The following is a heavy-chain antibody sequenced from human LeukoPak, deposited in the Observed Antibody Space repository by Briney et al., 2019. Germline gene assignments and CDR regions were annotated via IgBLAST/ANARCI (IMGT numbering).Heavy chain of an antibody. Sequence: ASVKVSCKASGYTFTTDYIHWVRQAPGQGLEWMGIINPSGGSTTYAQKFQGRVIMTGDMSTSTVYMELRSLRSEDTAVYYCARARGSGSYYGHDYYYYYYMDVWGQGTTVTVSS. J-gene: IGHJ6*03. V-gene: IGHV1-46*01. CDR1: GYTFTTDY. CDR2: INPSGGST. D-gene: IGHD3-10*01. CDR3: ARARGSGSYYGHDYYYYYYMDV.